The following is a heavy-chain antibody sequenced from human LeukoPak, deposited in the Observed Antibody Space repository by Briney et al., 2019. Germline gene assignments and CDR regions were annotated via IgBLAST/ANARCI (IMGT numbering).Heavy chain of an antibody. D-gene: IGHD3-9*01. Sequence: PGASLRLSCAASGFTFSNYAMSWVRQAPGKGLDWVSAITGSGGNTYYADSVKGRFTISRDNSKNTLYLQMNSLRAEDTAVYYCAKWGDYDVLTGYYVSDYWGQGALVTVSS. V-gene: IGHV3-23*01. CDR3: AKWGDYDVLTGYYVSDY. J-gene: IGHJ4*02. CDR1: GFTFSNYA. CDR2: ITGSGGNT.